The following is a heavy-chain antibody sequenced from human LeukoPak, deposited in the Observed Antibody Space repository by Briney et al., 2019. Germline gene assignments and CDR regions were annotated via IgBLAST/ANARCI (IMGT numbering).Heavy chain of an antibody. CDR3: ARDRSYDFWSGYSTPDY. Sequence: GGSLRLSCAVSGLTFSRYAMSWVRQAPGKGLEWVSAISESGSGTYYADSVKDRSTISRDNSKNTLDLQMNSLRAEDTAVYYCARDRSYDFWSGYSTPDYWGQGTLVTVSS. CDR1: GLTFSRYA. J-gene: IGHJ4*02. D-gene: IGHD3-3*01. CDR2: ISESGSGT. V-gene: IGHV3-23*01.